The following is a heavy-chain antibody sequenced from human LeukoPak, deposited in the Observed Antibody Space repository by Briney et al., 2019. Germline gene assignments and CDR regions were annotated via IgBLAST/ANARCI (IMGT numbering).Heavy chain of an antibody. CDR3: AIRSRAPGDSAPFL. Sequence: PGGSLRLSCAASGFTFSSYAMSWVRQAPGKGLEWVSAISGSGGSTYYADSVRGRFTISRDNSRNTLYLEADSLRPEDTATYYCAIRSRAPGDSAPFLGGQGTVVTVSS. CDR2: ISGSGGST. J-gene: IGHJ4*02. CDR1: GFTFSSYA. D-gene: IGHD3-10*01. V-gene: IGHV3-23*01.